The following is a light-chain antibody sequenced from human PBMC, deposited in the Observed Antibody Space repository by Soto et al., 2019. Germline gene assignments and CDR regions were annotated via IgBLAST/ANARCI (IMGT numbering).Light chain of an antibody. J-gene: IGLJ1*01. CDR2: EVS. V-gene: IGLV2-18*02. CDR3: SSYTSSSTPGV. CDR1: SSDVGSYNR. Sequence: QSVLTQPPSVSGSPGQSVTISCTGTSSDVGSYNRVSWYQQPPGTAPKLIICEVSNRPSGVPDRFSGFKSGNTASLTISGLQAEDEADYYCSSYTSSSTPGVFGTGTKVTVL.